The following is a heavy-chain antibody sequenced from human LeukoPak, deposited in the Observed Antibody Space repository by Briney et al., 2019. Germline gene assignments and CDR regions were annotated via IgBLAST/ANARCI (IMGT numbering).Heavy chain of an antibody. J-gene: IGHJ4*02. CDR3: ARHVEIAVAGPIDY. CDR1: GGSISSSRDY. CDR2: IYYSGST. Sequence: SGTLSLTCTVSGGSISSSRDYWGWIRQPPGKGLDWIGSIYYSGSTYYNPSLKSRVTISVDTSKNQFSLKLSSVTAADTAVYYCARHVEIAVAGPIDYWGQGTLVTVSS. D-gene: IGHD6-19*01. V-gene: IGHV4-39*01.